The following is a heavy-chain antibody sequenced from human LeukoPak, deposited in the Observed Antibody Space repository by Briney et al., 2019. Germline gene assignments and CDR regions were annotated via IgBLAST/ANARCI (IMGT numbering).Heavy chain of an antibody. CDR3: ARRVYYYGSGSYGP. Sequence: PSETLPLTCAVDGGSFIGYYWSWIRQPPGKGLEWIGSIYYSGSTYYNPSLKSRVTISVDTSKNQFSLKLSSVTAADTAVYYCARRVYYYGSGSYGPWGQGTLVTVSS. CDR2: IYYSGST. CDR1: GGSFIGYY. V-gene: IGHV4-34*01. J-gene: IGHJ5*02. D-gene: IGHD3-10*01.